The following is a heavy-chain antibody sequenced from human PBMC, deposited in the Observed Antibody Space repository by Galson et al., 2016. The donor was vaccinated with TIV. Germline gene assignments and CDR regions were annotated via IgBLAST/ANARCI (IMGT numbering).Heavy chain of an antibody. CDR2: FDPEVSKT. Sequence: SVKVSCKVSGNSLNELVIHWVRQAPGKGLEWMGGFDPEVSKTVYAQMLQGRVTMAADTSRNTAYMELGSLRFEDTAVYYCAKVAWFPGRSLDNWGQGTLVT. J-gene: IGHJ4*02. D-gene: IGHD3-22*01. V-gene: IGHV1-24*01. CDR3: AKVAWFPGRSLDN. CDR1: GNSLNELV.